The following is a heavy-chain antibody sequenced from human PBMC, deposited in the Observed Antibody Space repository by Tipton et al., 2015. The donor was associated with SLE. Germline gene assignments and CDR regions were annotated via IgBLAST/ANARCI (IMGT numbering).Heavy chain of an antibody. V-gene: IGHV4-59*08. D-gene: IGHD4-23*01. J-gene: IGHJ2*01. CDR2: VYYSGST. CDR1: GFSFSSYY. CDR3: ARGGGNASWYFDL. Sequence: LRLSCTVSGFSFSSYYWSWIRQPPGKGLEWIRYVYYSGSTNYNPSLRGRITTSVDTSKNQFSLKLTSVTAADTAVYYCARGGGNASWYFDLWGRGTLVTVSS.